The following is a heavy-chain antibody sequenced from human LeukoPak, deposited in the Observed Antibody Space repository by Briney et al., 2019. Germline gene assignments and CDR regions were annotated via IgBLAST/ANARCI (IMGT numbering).Heavy chain of an antibody. CDR1: GGTLSSYA. V-gene: IGHV1-69*06. D-gene: IGHD2-2*01. Sequence: GSSVKVSCKASGGTLSSYAISWVRQAPGQGLEWMGGIIPIFGTANYAQKFQGRVTITADKSTSTAYMELSSLRSEDTAVYYCARDREGYCSSTSCYPSNWFDPWGQGTLVTVSS. CDR3: ARDREGYCSSTSCYPSNWFDP. J-gene: IGHJ5*02. CDR2: IIPIFGTA.